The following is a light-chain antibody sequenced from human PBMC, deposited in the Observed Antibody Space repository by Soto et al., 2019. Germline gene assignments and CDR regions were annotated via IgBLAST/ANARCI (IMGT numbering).Light chain of an antibody. J-gene: IGKJ1*01. V-gene: IGKV1-5*03. Sequence: DIQMTQSPSTLSASVGDRFNITFRASQNVNGWLAWYQQKPGKAHKLLINKASSLESGVPSRFSGRGFGTEFTLTISSLQTDDFATYYCQQYDTLCTFGQGTKVDI. CDR1: QNVNGW. CDR2: KAS. CDR3: QQYDTLCT.